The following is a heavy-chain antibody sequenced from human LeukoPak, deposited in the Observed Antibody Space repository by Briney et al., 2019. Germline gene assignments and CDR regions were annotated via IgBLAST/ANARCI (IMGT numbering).Heavy chain of an antibody. J-gene: IGHJ3*02. CDR3: ARDPYSSGWYKDAFDI. CDR1: GFTFSSYS. V-gene: IGHV3-21*01. CDR2: ISGSSSYI. D-gene: IGHD6-19*01. Sequence: GGSLRLSCAASGFTFSSYSMNWVRQAPGKGLEWVSSISGSSSYINYADSVKGRFTISRDDAQNSLFLQLNSLRAEDTAVYYCARDPYSSGWYKDAFDIWGQGTMVTVSS.